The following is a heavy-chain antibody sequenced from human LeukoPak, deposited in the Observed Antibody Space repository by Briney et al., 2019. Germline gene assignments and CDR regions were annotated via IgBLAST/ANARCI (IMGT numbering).Heavy chain of an antibody. CDR2: INHSGST. CDR1: GGSFSGYY. J-gene: IGHJ6*02. CDR3: ARSRGVHYYYYGMDV. D-gene: IGHD3-10*01. Sequence: PSETLSLTCAVYGGSFSGYYWSWIRQPPGKGLEWIGEINHSGSTNYNPSLKSRVTISVDTSKNQFSLKLSSVTAADTAVHYCARSRGVHYYYYGMDVWGQGTTVTVSS. V-gene: IGHV4-34*01.